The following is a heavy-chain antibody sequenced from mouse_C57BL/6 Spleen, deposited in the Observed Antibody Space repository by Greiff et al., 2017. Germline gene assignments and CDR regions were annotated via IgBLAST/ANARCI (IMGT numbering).Heavy chain of an antibody. J-gene: IGHJ3*01. CDR3: ARGGPYVSSLAWFAY. D-gene: IGHD1-1*01. CDR1: GFTFSSYA. CDR2: ISDGGSYT. V-gene: IGHV5-4*03. Sequence: EVKLVESGGGLVKPGGSLKLSCAASGFTFSSYAMSWVRQTPDKRLEWVATISDGGSYTYYPDNVKGRFTISRDNAKNNLYLQMSHLKSEDTAMYYCARGGPYVSSLAWFAYWGQGTLVTVSA.